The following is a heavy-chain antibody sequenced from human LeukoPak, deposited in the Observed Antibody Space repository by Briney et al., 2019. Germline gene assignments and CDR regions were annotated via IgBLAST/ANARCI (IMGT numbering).Heavy chain of an antibody. CDR2: YTSAST. D-gene: IGHD4-17*01. Sequence: YTSASTNYNPSLKSRVTMSVDTSKNQFSLKLSSVTAADTAVYYCARGPGRGYGDQPYYFDYWGQGTLVTVSS. CDR3: ARGPGRGYGDQPYYFDY. J-gene: IGHJ4*02. V-gene: IGHV4-4*07.